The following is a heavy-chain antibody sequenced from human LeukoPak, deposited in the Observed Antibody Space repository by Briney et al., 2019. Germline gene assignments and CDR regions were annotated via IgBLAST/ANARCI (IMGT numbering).Heavy chain of an antibody. CDR3: ARDPSSSHYYYYGMDV. D-gene: IGHD6-13*01. CDR1: GSMYNYY. Sequence: SETLSLTCTVSGSMYNYYWSWIRQPPGKGLEWIGYIHYNGITNYSPSLKSRVTMSLDTSKNQVSLKLNSVSAADTAVYYCARDPSSSHYYYYGMDVWGQGTTVTVSS. V-gene: IGHV4-59*12. CDR2: IHYNGIT. J-gene: IGHJ6*02.